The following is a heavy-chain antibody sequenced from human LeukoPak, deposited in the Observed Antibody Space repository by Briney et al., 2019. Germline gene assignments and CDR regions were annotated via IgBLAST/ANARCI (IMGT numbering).Heavy chain of an antibody. J-gene: IGHJ4*02. CDR1: GYTFTSYD. D-gene: IGHD2-2*01. CDR3: ARANPVRFDRYQPLTW. Sequence: ASVKVSCKASGYTFTSYDINWVRQATGQGLEWMGWMNPNSGNTGYAQKFQGRVTITRNTSISTAYMELSSLRSEDTAVYYCARANPVRFDRYQPLTWWGQGTLVTVSS. CDR2: MNPNSGNT. V-gene: IGHV1-8*03.